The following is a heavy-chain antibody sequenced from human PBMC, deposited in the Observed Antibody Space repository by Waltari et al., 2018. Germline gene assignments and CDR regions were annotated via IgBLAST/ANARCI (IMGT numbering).Heavy chain of an antibody. CDR1: GGSISSGSYY. CDR3: ARGMYYYGSGRYGYYYYYMDV. CDR2: IYPGDSDT. Sequence: QVQLQESGPGLVKPSQTLSLTCTVSGGSISSGSYYWSWLRQPAGKGLEWIGRIYPGDSDTRYSPSFQGQVTISADKSISTAYLQWSSLKASDTAMYYCARGMYYYGSGRYGYYYYYMDVWGKGTTVTVSS. J-gene: IGHJ6*03. D-gene: IGHD3-10*01. V-gene: IGHV4-61*02.